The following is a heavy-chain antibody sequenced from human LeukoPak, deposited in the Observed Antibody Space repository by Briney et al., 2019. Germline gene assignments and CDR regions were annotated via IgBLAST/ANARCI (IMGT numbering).Heavy chain of an antibody. CDR2: ISGSGDTT. CDR3: AKGGGYQYDDYGYTRVGFDY. CDR1: GFTFSDYV. V-gene: IGHV3-23*01. D-gene: IGHD3-16*01. Sequence: GGSLRLSCAASGFTFSDYVMNWVRQAPGKGLEWVSGISGSGDTTYYADSVKGRFTISRDNSKNTLDLHLNSLRAEDTAIFHSAKGGGYQYDDYGYTRVGFDYWGQGTLVTVSS. J-gene: IGHJ4*02.